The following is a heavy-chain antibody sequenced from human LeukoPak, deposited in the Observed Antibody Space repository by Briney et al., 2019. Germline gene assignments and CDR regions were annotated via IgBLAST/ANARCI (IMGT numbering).Heavy chain of an antibody. CDR3: TRESPYSARGQPSDY. CDR2: IKQDGSEE. Sequence: GGSLRLSCAASGFTFSSYWMSWVRQAPGKGLEWVANIKQDGSEEYYVDSVKGRFTISRDNAKNSLYLQMNSLRAEDTAVYYCTRESPYSARGQPSDYWGQGTLVTVSS. D-gene: IGHD6-6*01. CDR1: GFTFSSYW. V-gene: IGHV3-7*01. J-gene: IGHJ4*02.